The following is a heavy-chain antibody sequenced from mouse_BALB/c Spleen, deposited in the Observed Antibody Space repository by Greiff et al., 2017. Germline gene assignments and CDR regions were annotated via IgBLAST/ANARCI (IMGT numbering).Heavy chain of an antibody. CDR1: GFTFSSYA. V-gene: IGHV5-9-4*01. CDR3: AKGLRFAY. J-gene: IGHJ3*01. Sequence: EVQLQESGGGLVKPGGSLKLSCAASGFTFSSYAMSWVRQSPEKRLEWVAEISSGGSYTYYPDTVTGRFTISRDNAKNTLYLEMSSLRSEDTAMYYCAKGLRFAYWGQGTLVTVSA. CDR2: ISSGGSYT.